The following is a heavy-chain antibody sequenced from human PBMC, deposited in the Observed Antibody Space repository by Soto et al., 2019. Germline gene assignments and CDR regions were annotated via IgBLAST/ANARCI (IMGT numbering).Heavy chain of an antibody. CDR2: IYYSGST. V-gene: IGHV4-31*03. CDR1: GGSISSGGYY. D-gene: IGHD3-3*01. CDR3: AGGLGTIFGVVIDY. J-gene: IGHJ4*02. Sequence: SETLSLTCTVSGGSISSGGYYWSWIRQHPGKGLEWIGYIYYSGSTYYNPSLKSRVTISVDTSKNQFSLKLSSVTAADTAVYYCAGGLGTIFGVVIDYWGQGTLVTVSS.